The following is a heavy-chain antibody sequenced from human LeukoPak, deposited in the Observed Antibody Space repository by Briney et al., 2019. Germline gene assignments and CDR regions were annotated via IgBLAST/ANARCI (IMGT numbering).Heavy chain of an antibody. CDR3: ARETNNSGFDY. V-gene: IGHV3-7*01. Sequence: GGSLRLSCAASGFTFSSHWMTWVRQAPGRGLEWVANINQDGTEKYYVDSVKGRFTISRDNAKNSLYLQINSLRAEDTAVYYCARETNNSGFDYWGQGTLVTVSS. CDR2: INQDGTEK. CDR1: GFTFSSHW. D-gene: IGHD1/OR15-1a*01. J-gene: IGHJ4*02.